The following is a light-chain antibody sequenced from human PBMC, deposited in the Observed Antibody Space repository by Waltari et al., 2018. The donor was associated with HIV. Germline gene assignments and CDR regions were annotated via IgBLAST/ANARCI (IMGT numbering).Light chain of an antibody. CDR1: SRDVGAYNY. J-gene: IGLJ1*01. CDR3: TSNASGSTPWV. Sequence: HSALTQPASVSGSPGQSFTISCTGPSRDVGAYNYVFWSQQHPAKAPKLIIYDVTKRPAGVPTRFSDSKCGNSASLTIPGRRAENEAEYDCTSNASGSTPWVFGTGTKVTVL. V-gene: IGLV2-14*03. CDR2: DVT.